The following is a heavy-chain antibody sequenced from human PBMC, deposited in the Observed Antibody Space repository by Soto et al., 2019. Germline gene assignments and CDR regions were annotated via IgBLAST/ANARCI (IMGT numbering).Heavy chain of an antibody. Sequence: GGSLRLSCAASGFTFSSYAMSWVRQAPGKGLEWVSAISGSGGSTYYADSVKGRFTIPRDNSKNTLYLQMNSLRAEDTAVYYCAKDRTYYYGSGSYPQIGMDVWGQGTTVTVPS. CDR2: ISGSGGST. V-gene: IGHV3-23*01. J-gene: IGHJ6*02. CDR3: AKDRTYYYGSGSYPQIGMDV. D-gene: IGHD3-10*01. CDR1: GFTFSSYA.